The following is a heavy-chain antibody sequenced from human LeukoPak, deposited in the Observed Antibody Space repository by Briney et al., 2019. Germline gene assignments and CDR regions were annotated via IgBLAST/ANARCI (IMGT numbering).Heavy chain of an antibody. CDR2: ISYDGSNK. CDR3: AKAPSHSADWSYFDS. J-gene: IGHJ4*02. V-gene: IGHV3-30*18. D-gene: IGHD3-9*01. Sequence: GGSLRLSCAASGFTFSSYWMHWVRQAPGKGLEWVAVISYDGSNKYYADSVKGRFTISRDNSKNTLYLQMNSLRAEDTAVYFCAKAPSHSADWSYFDSWGRGTRVTVSS. CDR1: GFTFSSYW.